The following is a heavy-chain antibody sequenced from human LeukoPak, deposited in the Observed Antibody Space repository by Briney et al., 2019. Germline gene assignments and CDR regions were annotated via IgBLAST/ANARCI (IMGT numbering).Heavy chain of an antibody. CDR3: ARDHYGSGTYLAY. CDR1: GYTFTSYY. Sequence: GSVKVSCKASGYTFTSYYMHWVRQAPGQGLEWMGIINPSGGSTSYAQKLQGRVTMTTDTSTSTAYMELRSLRSDDTAVYYCARDHYGSGTYLAYWGQGTLVTVSS. CDR2: INPSGGST. V-gene: IGHV1-46*01. J-gene: IGHJ4*02. D-gene: IGHD3-10*01.